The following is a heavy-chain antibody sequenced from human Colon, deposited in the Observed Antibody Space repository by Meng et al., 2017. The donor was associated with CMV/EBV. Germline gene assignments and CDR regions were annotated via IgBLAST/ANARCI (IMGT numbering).Heavy chain of an antibody. D-gene: IGHD1-1*01. J-gene: IGHJ4*02. Sequence: GGSLRLSCAASGFTFRTTWMSWVRQAPGKGLDWVGRIKSRKDGGTADHGTPVKGRFTISRDDSKDTLYLQMNSLKVEDTAIYYCTTGFGTAEAFWGQGTLVTVSS. CDR3: TTGFGTAEAF. CDR2: IKSRKDGGTA. V-gene: IGHV3-15*01. CDR1: GFTFRTTW.